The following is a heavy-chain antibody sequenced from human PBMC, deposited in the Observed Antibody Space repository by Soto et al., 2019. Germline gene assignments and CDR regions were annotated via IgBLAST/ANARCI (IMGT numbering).Heavy chain of an antibody. CDR3: AKEYSSTWYYFDY. CDR1: GFTFSTYG. D-gene: IGHD6-13*01. CDR2: ISDDGSAT. Sequence: GSLRLSCAASGFTFSTYGMHWVRQAPGKGLEWVALISDDGSATNYADSVKGRFTISRDNSKDTLHLQMNSLRAEDTAVYFCAKEYSSTWYYFDYWGQGTLVTVSS. J-gene: IGHJ4*02. V-gene: IGHV3-30*18.